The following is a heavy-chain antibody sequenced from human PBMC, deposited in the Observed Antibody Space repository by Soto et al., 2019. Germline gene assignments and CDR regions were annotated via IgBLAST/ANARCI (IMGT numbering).Heavy chain of an antibody. J-gene: IGHJ6*02. CDR3: AREGYSYGPPYYYYGMDV. D-gene: IGHD5-18*01. V-gene: IGHV3-33*01. CDR1: GFTFSSYG. CDR2: IWYDGSNK. Sequence: QVQLVESGGGVVQPGRSLRLSCAASGFTFSSYGMHWVRQAPGNGLEWVAVIWYDGSNKYYADSVKGRFTISRDNSKNTLYLQMNSLRAEHTAVYYCAREGYSYGPPYYYYGMDVWGQGTTVTVSS.